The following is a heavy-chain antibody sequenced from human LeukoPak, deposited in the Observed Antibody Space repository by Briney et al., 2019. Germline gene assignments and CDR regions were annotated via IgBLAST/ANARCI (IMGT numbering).Heavy chain of an antibody. D-gene: IGHD1-1*01. J-gene: IGHJ3*02. CDR1: GGSISSYY. Sequence: SETPSLTCTVSGGSISSYYWSWIRQPPGKGLEWIGYIYYSGSTNYNPSLKSRVTISVDTSKNQFSLKLSSVTAADTAVHYCARHRQRAFDIWGQGTMVTVSS. CDR2: IYYSGST. CDR3: ARHRQRAFDI. V-gene: IGHV4-59*08.